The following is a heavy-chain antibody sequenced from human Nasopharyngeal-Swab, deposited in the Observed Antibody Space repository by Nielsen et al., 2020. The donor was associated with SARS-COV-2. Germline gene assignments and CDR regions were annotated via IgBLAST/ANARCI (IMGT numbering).Heavy chain of an antibody. CDR1: GYSFTSYW. J-gene: IGHJ6*02. Sequence: KVSCKGSGYSFTSYWIRWVRQTPGKGLEWMGFIYPGDSDTRYSPSFQGQVTISADKSISTAYLQWSSLKASDTAMYYCAIWPHGYSNPGYGMDVWGQGTTVTVSS. D-gene: IGHD4-11*01. CDR2: IYPGDSDT. V-gene: IGHV5-51*01. CDR3: AIWPHGYSNPGYGMDV.